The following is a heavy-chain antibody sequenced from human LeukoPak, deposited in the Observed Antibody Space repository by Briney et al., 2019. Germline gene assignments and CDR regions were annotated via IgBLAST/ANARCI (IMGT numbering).Heavy chain of an antibody. D-gene: IGHD3-22*01. CDR3: ARDSDDSSGYYAY. CDR2: IIPILGIA. CDR1: GGTFSSYA. V-gene: IGHV1-69*04. J-gene: IGHJ4*02. Sequence: SVKVSCKASGGTFSSYAISWVRQAPGQGLEWMGRIIPILGIANYAQKFQGRVTITADKSTSTAYMELSSLRSKDTAVYYCARDSDDSSGYYAYWGQGTLVTVSS.